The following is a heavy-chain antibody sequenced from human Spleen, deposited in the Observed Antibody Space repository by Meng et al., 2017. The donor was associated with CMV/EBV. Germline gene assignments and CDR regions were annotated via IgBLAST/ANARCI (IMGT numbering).Heavy chain of an antibody. Sequence: GESLKISCKTSGYSFTTYWIGWVRQMPGKGLEWMGNIWPGDSDTTYSPSFQGRVTISADKSITTAYLQWGSLKASDTAMYYCARLGGGGDVWGQGTTVTVSS. CDR2: IWPGDSDT. CDR3: ARLGGGGDV. CDR1: GYSFTTYW. V-gene: IGHV5-51*01. D-gene: IGHD3-16*01. J-gene: IGHJ6*02.